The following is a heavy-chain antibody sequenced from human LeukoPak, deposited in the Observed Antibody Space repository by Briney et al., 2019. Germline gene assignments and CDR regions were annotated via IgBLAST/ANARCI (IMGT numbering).Heavy chain of an antibody. Sequence: SGTLSLTCAVSGVSISSNLWWTWVRQPPGKGLEWIAEIHHSGSINYNPSHKSRVTISVDTSKNQFSLKLSSVTAADTAVYYCASQVVVAATPLGRHWFDPWGQGTLVTVSS. CDR2: IHHSGSI. CDR3: ASQVVVAATPLGRHWFDP. D-gene: IGHD2-15*01. J-gene: IGHJ5*02. V-gene: IGHV4-4*02. CDR1: GVSISSNLW.